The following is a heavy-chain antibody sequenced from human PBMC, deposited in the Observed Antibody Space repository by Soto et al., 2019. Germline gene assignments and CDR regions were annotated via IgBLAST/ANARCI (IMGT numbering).Heavy chain of an antibody. CDR2: LSWNSGFS. CDR3: AKGRGTIVVTDAYDI. J-gene: IGHJ3*02. CDR1: GFSFDDYT. Sequence: GGSLRLSCGGSGFSFDDYTMHWVRQAPGKGPEWVASLSWNSGFSGYADSVKGRFTICRDNAQSSVHLQMNNLRTEDTALYYCAKGRGTIVVTDAYDIWGQGTMVTVSS. V-gene: IGHV3-9*01. D-gene: IGHD3-22*01.